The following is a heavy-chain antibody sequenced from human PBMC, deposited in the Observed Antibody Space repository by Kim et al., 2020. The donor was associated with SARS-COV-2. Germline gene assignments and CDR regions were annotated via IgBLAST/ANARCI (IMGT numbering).Heavy chain of an antibody. V-gene: IGHV3-33*01. D-gene: IGHD2-2*01. Sequence: GGSLRLSCAASGFTFSSYGMHWVRQAPGKGLEWVAVIWYDGSNKYYADSVKGRFTISRDNSKNTLYLQMNSLRAEDTAVYYCARRRGYCSSTSCLHWLDYYYGMDVWGQGTTVTVSS. J-gene: IGHJ6*02. CDR2: IWYDGSNK. CDR1: GFTFSSYG. CDR3: ARRRGYCSSTSCLHWLDYYYGMDV.